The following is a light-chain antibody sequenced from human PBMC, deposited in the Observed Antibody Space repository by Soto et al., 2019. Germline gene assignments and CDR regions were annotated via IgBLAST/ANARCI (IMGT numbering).Light chain of an antibody. J-gene: IGKJ4*01. CDR3: QQLNTSPLT. V-gene: IGKV1-9*01. Sequence: IQLTQSPSSLSASVGDRVTITCRASEDVDSYLAWYQQKPGKPPKLLIYATSSLETGVASRFSGSGSGTDYTLTIASLQPEDFATYFCQQLNTSPLTFGGGTKVEIK. CDR2: ATS. CDR1: EDVDSY.